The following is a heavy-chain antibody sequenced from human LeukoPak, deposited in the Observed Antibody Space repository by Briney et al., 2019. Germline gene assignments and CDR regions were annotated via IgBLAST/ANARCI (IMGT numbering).Heavy chain of an antibody. CDR1: GFTFSSYA. J-gene: IGHJ4*02. CDR3: ARDSITMVRGVIYFDY. V-gene: IGHV3-23*01. CDR2: ISGSGGST. Sequence: GGSLRLSCAASGFTFSSYAMSWVRQAPGKGLEWVSAISGSGGSTYYADSVKGRFTISRDNSKNTLYLQMNSLRAEDTAVYYCARDSITMVRGVIYFDYWGQGTLVTVSS. D-gene: IGHD3-10*01.